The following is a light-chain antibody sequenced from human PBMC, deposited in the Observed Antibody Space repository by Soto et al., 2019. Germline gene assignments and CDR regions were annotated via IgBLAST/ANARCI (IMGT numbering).Light chain of an antibody. V-gene: IGLV1-40*01. J-gene: IGLJ1*01. CDR1: SSNIGAGYD. CDR3: QSYDSSLSVLYV. Sequence: QSVLTQPPSVSGAPGQRVTISCTGSSSNIGAGYDVHWYQQLPGTAPKLLIYGNSNRPSGVPDRFSGSKSGTSASLAITALQAEDEADYYCQSYDSSLSVLYVFGTVTQLTVL. CDR2: GNS.